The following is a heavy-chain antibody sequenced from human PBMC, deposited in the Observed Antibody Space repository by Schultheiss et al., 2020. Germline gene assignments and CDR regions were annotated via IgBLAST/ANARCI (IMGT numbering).Heavy chain of an antibody. D-gene: IGHD4-17*01. Sequence: SETLSLTCAVSGGSISSSNWWSWVRQPPGQGLEWIGSIYYSGSTNYNPSLQSRVTMSVDTSKNQFSLKLSSVTAADTAVYYCARARGSGRTTVTRGSDNWFDPWGQGTLVTVSS. V-gene: IGHV4-4*02. CDR2: IYYSGST. J-gene: IGHJ5*02. CDR1: GGSISSSNW. CDR3: ARARGSGRTTVTRGSDNWFDP.